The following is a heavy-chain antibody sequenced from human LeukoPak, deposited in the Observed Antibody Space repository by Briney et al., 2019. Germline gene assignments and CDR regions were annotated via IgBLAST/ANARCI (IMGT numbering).Heavy chain of an antibody. D-gene: IGHD6-19*01. CDR3: ALLAVASDFDY. Sequence: GGSLRLSCAVSEFPFSFYEMNWVRQAPGKGLEWVSNIGSSGTNRYYADSVKGRFSISRDNAKSSLYLQMNSLRVEDTAVYYCALLAVASDFDYWGQGALVTVS. V-gene: IGHV3-48*03. CDR2: IGSSGTNR. J-gene: IGHJ4*02. CDR1: EFPFSFYE.